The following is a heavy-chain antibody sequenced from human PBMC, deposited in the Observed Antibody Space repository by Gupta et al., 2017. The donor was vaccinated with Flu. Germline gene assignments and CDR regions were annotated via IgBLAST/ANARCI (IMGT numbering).Heavy chain of an antibody. Sequence: QTLSDAASGVLFRAYAMTWVLQAPGKGLEWVSTIGGGGDTTYYADAVMGRFTISRDNSKNTLYLQMNSLRGDDTAIYYCAKDRSGNPAIDYWGQGTLVTVS. CDR2: IGGGGDTT. D-gene: IGHD6-13*01. CDR3: AKDRSGNPAIDY. V-gene: IGHV3-23*01. J-gene: IGHJ4*02. CDR1: GVLFRAYA.